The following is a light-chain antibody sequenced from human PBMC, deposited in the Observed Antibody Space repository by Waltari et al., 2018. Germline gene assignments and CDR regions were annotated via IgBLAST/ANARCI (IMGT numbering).Light chain of an antibody. CDR2: EVS. Sequence: QSALTQPPSASGSPGQSVTISCTGTSSDVGGYNYFSWYQQHPGKAPKLMIYEVSKRPSGVPDRFSGSKSGNTASLTVSGLQAEDEADYYCSSYAGSNIGVFGTGTKVTVL. J-gene: IGLJ1*01. CDR3: SSYAGSNIGV. V-gene: IGLV2-8*01. CDR1: SSDVGGYNY.